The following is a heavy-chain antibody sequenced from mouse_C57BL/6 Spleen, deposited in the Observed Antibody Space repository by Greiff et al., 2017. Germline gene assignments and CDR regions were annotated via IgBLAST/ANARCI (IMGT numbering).Heavy chain of an antibody. CDR2: IDPENGDT. J-gene: IGHJ3*01. V-gene: IGHV14-4*01. Sequence: VQLKQSGAELVRPGASVKLSCTASGFNIKDDYMHWVKQRPEQGLEWIGWIDPENGDTEYASKFQGKATITADTSSNTAYLQLSSLTSEDTAVYYCTTSPDSTTVVATPAYWGQGTLVTVSA. CDR3: TTSPDSTTVVATPAY. CDR1: GFNIKDDY. D-gene: IGHD1-1*01.